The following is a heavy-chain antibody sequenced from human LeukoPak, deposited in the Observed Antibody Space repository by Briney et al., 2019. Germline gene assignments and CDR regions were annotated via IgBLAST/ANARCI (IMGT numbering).Heavy chain of an antibody. CDR1: GGSISSYY. Sequence: PSETLSLTCTVSGGSISSYYWSWIRQPPGKGLEWIGYIYYSGSTNYNPSLKSRVTISVDTSKNQFSLKLSSVTAADTAVYYCARAQTYYYDSSGCYYWFDPWGQGTLVTVSS. CDR3: ARAQTYYYDSSGCYYWFDP. D-gene: IGHD3-22*01. V-gene: IGHV4-59*01. J-gene: IGHJ5*02. CDR2: IYYSGST.